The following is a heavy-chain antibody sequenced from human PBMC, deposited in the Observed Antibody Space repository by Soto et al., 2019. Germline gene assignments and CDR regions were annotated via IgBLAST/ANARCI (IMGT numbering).Heavy chain of an antibody. J-gene: IGHJ4*02. Sequence: PSETRSLTCSLSVFSMISINCWICVRQSPGKGLEWIGEIYPSGNTNYNPSIKSRVTISVDKSKNQFSLKLTSVTASDTALYFCASGNNGINGNNEYWGQGIMVTVSS. D-gene: IGHD1-20*01. CDR3: ASGNNGINGNNEY. CDR1: VFSMISINC. V-gene: IGHV4-4*02. CDR2: IYPSGNT.